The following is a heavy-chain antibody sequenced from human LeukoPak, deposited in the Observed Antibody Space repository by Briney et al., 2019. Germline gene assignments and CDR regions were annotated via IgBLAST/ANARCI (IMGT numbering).Heavy chain of an antibody. J-gene: IGHJ4*02. Sequence: PSETLSLTCAVYGGSFSGYYWSWIRQPPGKGLEWIGEINHSGSTNYNPSLKSRVTISVDTSKNQFSLKLSSVTAADTAVYYCAREESGSYSENQSGKPADYWGQGTLVTVSS. D-gene: IGHD1-26*01. CDR2: INHSGST. CDR3: AREESGSYSENQSGKPADY. CDR1: GGSFSGYY. V-gene: IGHV4-34*01.